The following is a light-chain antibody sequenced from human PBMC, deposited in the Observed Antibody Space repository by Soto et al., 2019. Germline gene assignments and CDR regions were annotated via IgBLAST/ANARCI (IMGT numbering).Light chain of an antibody. V-gene: IGLV1-44*01. CDR3: AAWDDSLNAVV. Sequence: QSVLTQPPSASGTPGQRVTISCSGSSSNIGRNTVNWYQQLPATAPKLLIYSNNQRPSGVPDRLSGSKSGTSASLTISGLQSEDEADYYCAAWDDSLNAVVFGGGTKLTVL. J-gene: IGLJ2*01. CDR2: SNN. CDR1: SSNIGRNT.